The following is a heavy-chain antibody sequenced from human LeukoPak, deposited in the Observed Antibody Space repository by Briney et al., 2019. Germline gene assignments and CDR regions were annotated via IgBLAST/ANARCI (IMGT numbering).Heavy chain of an antibody. CDR1: GYSFSTYW. V-gene: IGHV5-51*01. J-gene: IGHJ4*02. D-gene: IGHD3-10*01. Sequence: GESLKISCKGSGYSFSTYWIVWVRQMPGKGPEWMGVIYPGDSDTRYSPSFQGHVTISADKSISTAYLQWSSLKASDTAMYYCARLMVRGLVNSGFDYWGQGALVTVSS. CDR2: IYPGDSDT. CDR3: ARLMVRGLVNSGFDY.